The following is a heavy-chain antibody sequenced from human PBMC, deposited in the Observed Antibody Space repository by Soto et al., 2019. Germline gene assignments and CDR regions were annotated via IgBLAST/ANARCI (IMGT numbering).Heavy chain of an antibody. D-gene: IGHD4-17*01. CDR2: ISAYNGNT. Sequence: QVQLVQSGAEVKKPGASMKVSCKASGYTFTSYGISWVRQAPGQGLEWMGWISAYNGNTNYAQKLQGRVTKTTATSTSTAWMELRSVRSDDKAVYYCASDLHGDPYNWGQGTLVTVSS. V-gene: IGHV1-18*01. CDR3: ASDLHGDPYN. CDR1: GYTFTSYG. J-gene: IGHJ4*02.